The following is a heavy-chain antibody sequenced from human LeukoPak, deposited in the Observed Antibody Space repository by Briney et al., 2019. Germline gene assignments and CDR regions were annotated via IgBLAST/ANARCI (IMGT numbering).Heavy chain of an antibody. V-gene: IGHV3-23*01. CDR3: AKDARRSSGWYFFDH. CDR2: ISDSGDRT. D-gene: IGHD6-19*01. Sequence: PGGSLRLSCAASGFAFSSQDMGGVRQAPGKGLEWVSAISDSGDRTYYVDSVKGRFTISRDNSKNTLYLQMNSLRADDTAVYYCAKDARRSSGWYFFDHWSQGTLVTVSS. CDR1: GFAFSSQD. J-gene: IGHJ4*02.